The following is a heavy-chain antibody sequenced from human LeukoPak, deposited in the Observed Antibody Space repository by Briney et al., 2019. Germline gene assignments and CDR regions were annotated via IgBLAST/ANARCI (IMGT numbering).Heavy chain of an antibody. Sequence: PGGSLRLSCAASGFTFSSYGMSWVRQAPGKGLEWVSAISGSGGSTSYADSVKGRFTISRDNAKNTLYLQMNSLRAEDTAVYYCAVGATLFDYWGQGTLVTVSS. D-gene: IGHD1-26*01. CDR1: GFTFSSYG. V-gene: IGHV3-23*01. CDR3: AVGATLFDY. J-gene: IGHJ4*02. CDR2: ISGSGGST.